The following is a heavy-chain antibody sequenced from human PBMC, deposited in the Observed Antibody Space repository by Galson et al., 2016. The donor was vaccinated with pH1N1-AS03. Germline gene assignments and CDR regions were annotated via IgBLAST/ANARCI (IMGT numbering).Heavy chain of an antibody. CDR3: VRGSPHSSSTNYAFEF. CDR2: INTDSGGT. CDR1: GYAFTDYY. Sequence: SVKVSCKASGYAFTDYYMHLLRQAPGQGLEWMAWINTDSGGTDYAQKFQGRVTMTRDASISTTYMELSSLRSDDTVVYYCVRGSPHSSSTNYAFEFWGRGTMVTVSS. D-gene: IGHD6-13*01. V-gene: IGHV1-2*02. J-gene: IGHJ3*01.